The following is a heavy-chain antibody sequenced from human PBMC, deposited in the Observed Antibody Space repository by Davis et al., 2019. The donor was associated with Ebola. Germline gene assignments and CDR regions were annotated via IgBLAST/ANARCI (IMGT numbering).Heavy chain of an antibody. V-gene: IGHV3-33*01. CDR1: GFTFSSYG. J-gene: IGHJ4*02. CDR2: IWYDGSNK. D-gene: IGHD6-19*01. CDR3: ARDIRVVNAVAGHLGEY. Sequence: PGGSLRLSCAASGFTFSSYGMHWVRQAPGKGLEWVAVIWYDGSNKYYADSVKGRFTISRDNAKNSLYLQMNSLRAEDTAVYYCARDIRVVNAVAGHLGEYWGQGTLVTVSS.